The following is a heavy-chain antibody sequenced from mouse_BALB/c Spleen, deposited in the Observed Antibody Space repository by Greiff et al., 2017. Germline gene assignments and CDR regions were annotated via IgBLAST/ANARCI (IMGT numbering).Heavy chain of an antibody. CDR1: GYTFTSYV. D-gene: IGHD2-1*01. CDR2: INPYNDGT. CDR3: ARIHYGNYDYYAMDY. Sequence: EVQLQQSGPELVKPGASVKMSCKASGYTFTSYVMHWVKQKPGQGLEWIGYINPYNDGTKYNEKFKGKATLTSDKSSSTAYMELSSLTSEDSAVYYCARIHYGNYDYYAMDYWGQGTSVTVSS. J-gene: IGHJ4*01. V-gene: IGHV1-14*01.